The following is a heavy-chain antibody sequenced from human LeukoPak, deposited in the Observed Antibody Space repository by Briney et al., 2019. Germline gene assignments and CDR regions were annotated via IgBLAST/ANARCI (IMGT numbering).Heavy chain of an antibody. CDR2: IYTSGST. Sequence: SETLSLTCTVSGGSISSNYWSWIRQPAGKGLEWIGRIYTSGSTNYNPSLKSRVTMSVDTSKNQFSLKLSSVTAADTAVYYCARTGSTVTMLYPFDHWGQGTLVTVSS. V-gene: IGHV4-4*07. CDR1: GGSISSNY. CDR3: ARTGSTVTMLYPFDH. J-gene: IGHJ4*02. D-gene: IGHD4-17*01.